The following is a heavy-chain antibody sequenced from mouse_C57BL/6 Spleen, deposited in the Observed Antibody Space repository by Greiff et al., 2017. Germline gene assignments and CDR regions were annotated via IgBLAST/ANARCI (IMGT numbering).Heavy chain of an antibody. CDR1: GYDFSSYW. J-gene: IGHJ1*03. CDR2: IYPGDGDT. Sequence: QVQLQQSGAELVKPGASVKISCKASGYDFSSYWMNWVKQRPGKGLEWIGQIYPGDGDTNYNGKFKGKATLTADKSSSTAYMQLSSLTSEDSAVYFCASSGSRGDWYFDVWGTGTTVTVSS. CDR3: ASSGSRGDWYFDV. D-gene: IGHD1-1*01. V-gene: IGHV1-80*01.